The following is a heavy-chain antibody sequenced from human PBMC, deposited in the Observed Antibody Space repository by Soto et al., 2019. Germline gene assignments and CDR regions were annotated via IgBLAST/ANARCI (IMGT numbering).Heavy chain of an antibody. J-gene: IGHJ6*02. Sequence: PGESLKISCKASGYIFTSYWIGWVRQMPGKGLEWMGIIYPGDSDTRYSPSFQGQVTISADKSISTAYLQWSSLKASDIGMYYCARLSLRVQLWLHTYYYGMDVWRQGNTVTVSS. CDR2: IYPGDSDT. CDR3: ARLSLRVQLWLHTYYYGMDV. D-gene: IGHD5-18*01. V-gene: IGHV5-51*01. CDR1: GYIFTSYW.